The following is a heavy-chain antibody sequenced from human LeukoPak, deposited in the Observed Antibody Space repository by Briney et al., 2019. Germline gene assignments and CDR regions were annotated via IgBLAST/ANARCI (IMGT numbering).Heavy chain of an antibody. J-gene: IGHJ5*02. CDR1: GGSISNYY. D-gene: IGHD4-17*01. CDR2: FYTDGST. V-gene: IGHV4-4*07. Sequence: SETLSLTCTVSGGSISNYYWSWIRQPAGKGLEWIGRFYTDGSTNYKSSLKSRVTMSVDTSKNQLSLKLSSVTAADTAVYYCARDLVYGDYGWFDPRGQGTLVTVSS. CDR3: ARDLVYGDYGWFDP.